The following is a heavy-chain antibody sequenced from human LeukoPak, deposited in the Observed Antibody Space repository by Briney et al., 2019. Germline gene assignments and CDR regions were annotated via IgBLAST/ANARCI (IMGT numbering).Heavy chain of an antibody. CDR1: GFTFSSYW. D-gene: IGHD3-9*01. V-gene: IGHV3-74*01. CDR3: ARVKSDFTGFTYYYYGMDV. Sequence: GGSLRLSCAASGFTFSSYWMHWVRQAPGKGLVWVSRINSDGSSTSYADSVKGRFTISRDNAKNSLYLQMNSLRAEDTAVYYCARVKSDFTGFTYYYYGMDVWGQGTTVTVSS. CDR2: INSDGSST. J-gene: IGHJ6*02.